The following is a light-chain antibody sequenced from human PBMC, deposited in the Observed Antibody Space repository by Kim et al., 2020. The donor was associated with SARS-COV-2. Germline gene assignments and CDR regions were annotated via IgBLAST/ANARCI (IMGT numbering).Light chain of an antibody. CDR1: SLRSYY. CDR3: HSRGSNDNVI. Sequence: SSELTQDPAVSVALGPTVRITCQGDSLRSYYATWYQQKPGQAPIVVIYGKNNRHSGIPDSFSGSSSGDTASLPITGTPAGDEADSYLHSRGSNDNVIFG. V-gene: IGLV3-19*01. J-gene: IGLJ2*01. CDR2: GKN.